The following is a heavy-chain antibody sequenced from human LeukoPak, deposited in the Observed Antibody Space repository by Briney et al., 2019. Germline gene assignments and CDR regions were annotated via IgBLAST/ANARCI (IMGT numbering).Heavy chain of an antibody. CDR2: INRSGTT. D-gene: IGHD3-3*01. V-gene: IGHV4-34*01. J-gene: IGHJ6*03. CDR3: ARNYHFWSGYYNYNYMDV. Sequence: SETLSLTCAVHGGSFSGYSWHWVRQSPGKGLEWIGEINRSGTTNYNESLKSRVTMSVDTSKIQFSLSLRSVTAADTAVYYCARNYHFWSGYYNYNYMDVWGKGTPVTVSS. CDR1: GGSFSGYS.